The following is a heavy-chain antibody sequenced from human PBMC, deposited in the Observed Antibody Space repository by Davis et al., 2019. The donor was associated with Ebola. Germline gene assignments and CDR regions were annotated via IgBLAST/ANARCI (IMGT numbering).Heavy chain of an antibody. CDR2: IGGST. Sequence: PGGSLRLSCAASGFTFSTYAMNWIRQAPGKGLEWVSGIGGSTYYADSVKGRFTISRDNSKNTLYLQMNRLRAEDTAIYYCARETALLRIPVTGTPGGWFDPWGQGTLVTVSS. V-gene: IGHV3-23*01. CDR1: GFTFSTYA. D-gene: IGHD6-19*01. CDR3: ARETALLRIPVTGTPGGWFDP. J-gene: IGHJ5*02.